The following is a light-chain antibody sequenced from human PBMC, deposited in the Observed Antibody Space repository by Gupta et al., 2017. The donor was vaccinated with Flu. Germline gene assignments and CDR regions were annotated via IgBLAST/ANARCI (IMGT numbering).Light chain of an antibody. CDR2: DVS. V-gene: IGLV2-11*01. Sequence: QHPGAAPKLMIYDVSKRPSGVPDRFSGSKSGNTASLTISGLQAEDEADYYCCSYAGSYTWVFGGGTKLTVI. CDR3: CSYAGSYTWV. J-gene: IGLJ3*02.